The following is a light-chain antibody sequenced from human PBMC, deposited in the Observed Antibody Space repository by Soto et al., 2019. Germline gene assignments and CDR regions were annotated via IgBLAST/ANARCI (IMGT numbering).Light chain of an antibody. CDR3: QQYYRSPWT. CDR1: QRVLYSSNNKNY. V-gene: IGKV4-1*01. CDR2: WAS. Sequence: DIVMTQSPDSLAVSLGERATINCKSSQRVLYSSNNKNYLAWHQQKPGQPPKLLIYWASTRESGVPDRFSGSGSGTDFTLTISSLQAEDVAVYYCQQYYRSPWTFGQGTKVEIK. J-gene: IGKJ1*01.